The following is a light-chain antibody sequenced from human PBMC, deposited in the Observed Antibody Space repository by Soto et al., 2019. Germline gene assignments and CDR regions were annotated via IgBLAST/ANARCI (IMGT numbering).Light chain of an antibody. CDR2: ATS. CDR1: QSVESN. J-gene: IGKJ4*01. CDR3: QQYGDWPLT. V-gene: IGKV3-15*01. Sequence: EIVVTQSPATLSVSPGEKATLSCGASQSVESNFAWYQQKPGQAPRLLIFATSTRATGVPARFSGSGSGTEFTLTISSLQSEDFAVYYCQQYGDWPLTFGGGAKVEIE.